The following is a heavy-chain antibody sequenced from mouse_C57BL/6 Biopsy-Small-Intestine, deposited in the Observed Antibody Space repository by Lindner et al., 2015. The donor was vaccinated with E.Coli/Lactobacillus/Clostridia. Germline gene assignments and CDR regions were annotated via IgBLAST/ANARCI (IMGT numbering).Heavy chain of an antibody. V-gene: IGHV1-81*01. D-gene: IGHD2-3*01. Sequence: VQLQESGAELARPGAPVKLSCKASGYTFTNYGISWVKQRTGQGLEWIGEIYPTSGNTYYNEKFRGKATLAADKSSSTAYMELRSLTSEDSAVYYCARSPIYDSYFYYSMDYWGQGTSVTVSS. CDR3: ARSPIYDSYFYYSMDY. CDR2: IYPTSGNT. J-gene: IGHJ4*01. CDR1: GYTFTNYG.